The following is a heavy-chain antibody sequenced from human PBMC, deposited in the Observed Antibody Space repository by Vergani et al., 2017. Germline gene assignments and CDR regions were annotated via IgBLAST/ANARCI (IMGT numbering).Heavy chain of an antibody. CDR3: ARGSPSAFLPYCSSTSCYYNWFDP. CDR1: GYTFTSYA. CDR2: INTNTGNP. V-gene: IGHV7-4-1*02. Sequence: QVQLVQSGSELKKPGASVKVSCTASGYTFTSYAMNWVRQAPGQGLEWMGWINTNTGNPTYAQGFTGRFVFSLDTSVSTAYLQISSLKAEDTAVYYCARGSPSAFLPYCSSTSCYYNWFDPWGQGTLVTVSS. J-gene: IGHJ5*02. D-gene: IGHD2-2*01.